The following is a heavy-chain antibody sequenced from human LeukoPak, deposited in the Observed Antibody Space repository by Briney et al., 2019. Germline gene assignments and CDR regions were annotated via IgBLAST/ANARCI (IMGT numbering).Heavy chain of an antibody. J-gene: IGHJ4*02. CDR2: ISDTGTT. Sequence: ASETLSLTCTVSGGSISSYYWKWIRQPPGKGPEWIGCISDTGTTKYNPAFKSRVTISVDTSKNQFSLKLTSVTAADTAVYFCATGYYEPFEKWGQGTLVSVSS. V-gene: IGHV4-59*12. D-gene: IGHD3-22*01. CDR1: GGSISSYY. CDR3: ATGYYEPFEK.